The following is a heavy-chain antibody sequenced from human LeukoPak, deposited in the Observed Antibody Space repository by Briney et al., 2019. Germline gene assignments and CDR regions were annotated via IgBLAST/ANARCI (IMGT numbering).Heavy chain of an antibody. Sequence: ASVKVSCKASGGTFSSYAISWVRQAPGQGLEWMGRIVPILGIANYAQKFQGRVTITADKSTSTAYMELSSLRSEDTAVYYCARDFSTSYYFDYWGQGTLVTVSS. CDR2: IVPILGIA. CDR3: ARDFSTSYYFDY. J-gene: IGHJ4*02. CDR1: GGTFSSYA. D-gene: IGHD6-6*01. V-gene: IGHV1-69*04.